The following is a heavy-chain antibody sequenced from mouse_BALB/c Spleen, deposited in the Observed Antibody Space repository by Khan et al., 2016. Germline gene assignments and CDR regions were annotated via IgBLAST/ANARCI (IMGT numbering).Heavy chain of an antibody. CDR2: LNTETGEP. V-gene: IGHV9-2-1*01. CDR1: GYTLTAYS. Sequence: QIQLVQSGPELKKPGETVKISCKASGYTLTAYSMHWVKNAPAKGLKWMGWLNTETGEPPYADESKRRFAFSLETSARTAYWQINSLKNEDTATYVCSRSHDGFAYGGQGPLVTVSA. J-gene: IGHJ3*01. CDR3: SRSHDGFAY.